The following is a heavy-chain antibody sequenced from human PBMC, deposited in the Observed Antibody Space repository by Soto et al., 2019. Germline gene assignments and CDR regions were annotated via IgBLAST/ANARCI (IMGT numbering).Heavy chain of an antibody. CDR2: IWYDGSNK. J-gene: IGHJ4*02. V-gene: IGHV3-33*01. CDR1: GFTFSSYG. D-gene: IGHD3-3*01. CDR3: ARDFRIWSGYHPPYLISY. Sequence: PGGSLRLSCAASGFTFSSYGMHWVRQAPGKGLEWVAVIWYDGSNKYYADSVKGRFTISRDNSKNTLYLQMNSLRAEDTAVYYCARDFRIWSGYHPPYLISYWGQGTLVTVSS.